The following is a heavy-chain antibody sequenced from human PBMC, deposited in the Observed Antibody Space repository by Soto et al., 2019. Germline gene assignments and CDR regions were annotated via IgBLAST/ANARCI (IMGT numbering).Heavy chain of an antibody. Sequence: SLRLSCAASGFTFSNAWMSWGRQAPGKGLEWVGRIKSKTDGGTTDYAAPVKGRFTISRDDSKNTLYLQMNSLKTEDTAVYYCTTDHAAVAGTFGYFDYWGQGTLVTVSS. CDR2: IKSKTDGGTT. CDR1: GFTFSNAW. J-gene: IGHJ4*02. D-gene: IGHD6-19*01. V-gene: IGHV3-15*01. CDR3: TTDHAAVAGTFGYFDY.